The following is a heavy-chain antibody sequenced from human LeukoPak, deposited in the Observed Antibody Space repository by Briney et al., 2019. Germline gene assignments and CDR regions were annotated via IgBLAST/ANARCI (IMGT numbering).Heavy chain of an antibody. CDR3: ASNGDYYDSSGYYDFDY. V-gene: IGHV1-69*02. Sequence: SSVKVSCKASGGTFSSYTISWVRQAPGQGLELMGRIIPILGIANYAQKFQGRVTITADKSTSTAYMELSSLRSEDTAVYYCASNGDYYDSSGYYDFDYWGQGTLVTVSS. CDR2: IIPILGIA. J-gene: IGHJ4*02. D-gene: IGHD3-22*01. CDR1: GGTFSSYT.